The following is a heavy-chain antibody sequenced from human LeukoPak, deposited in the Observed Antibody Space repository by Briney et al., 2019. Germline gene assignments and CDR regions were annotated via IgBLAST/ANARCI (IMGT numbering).Heavy chain of an antibody. Sequence: SETLSLTCTVSGGSISTYFWSWLRRPAGKGLEWIGRIYTSGSTNYNPSLKSRVTMSVDTSKNQFSLKLSSVTAADTAVYYCAREEKAAQDYWGQGTLVTVSS. V-gene: IGHV4-4*07. D-gene: IGHD2-15*01. J-gene: IGHJ4*02. CDR1: GGSISTYF. CDR2: IYTSGST. CDR3: AREEKAAQDY.